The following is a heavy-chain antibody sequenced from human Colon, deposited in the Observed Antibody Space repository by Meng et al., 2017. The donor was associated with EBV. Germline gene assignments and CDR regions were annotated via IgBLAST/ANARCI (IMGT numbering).Heavy chain of an antibody. CDR1: GGSIGSYY. CDR3: ARHFINWFDP. J-gene: IGHJ5*02. V-gene: IGHV4-59*08. Sequence: QVHLPESGPGLVKPSEALSPTCTVSGGSIGSYYWSWIRQPPGKGLEWIGYIYYSGSTNYTPSLKSRVTISVDTSKNQFSLKLSSVTAADTAVYYCARHFINWFDPWGQGTLVTVSS. CDR2: IYYSGST.